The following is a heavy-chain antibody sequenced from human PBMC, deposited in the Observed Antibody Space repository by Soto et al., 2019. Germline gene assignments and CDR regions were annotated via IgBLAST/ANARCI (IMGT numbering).Heavy chain of an antibody. CDR3: ARGSRSLSITMVRGVIINWFDP. D-gene: IGHD3-10*01. V-gene: IGHV4-34*01. CDR2: INNSGST. Sequence: QVQLQQWGAGLLKPSETLSLTCAVYGGSFSGYYWSWIRQPPGKGLEWIGEINNSGSTNYNPSLKNRVTISVDTSKNQFSLKLSSVTAADTAVYYCARGSRSLSITMVRGVIINWFDPWGQGTLVTVSS. J-gene: IGHJ5*02. CDR1: GGSFSGYY.